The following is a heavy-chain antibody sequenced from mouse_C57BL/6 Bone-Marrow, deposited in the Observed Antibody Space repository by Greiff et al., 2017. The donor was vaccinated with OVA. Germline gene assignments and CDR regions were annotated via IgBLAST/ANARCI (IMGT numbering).Heavy chain of an antibody. CDR2: ISSGGDYI. J-gene: IGHJ1*03. V-gene: IGHV5-9-1*02. CDR3: TRVTLYYGSDD. CDR1: GFTFSSYA. Sequence: VQLVESGAGLVKPGASLKLSCAASGFTFSSYAMSWVRQTPEQGLEWVAYISSGGDYINYADTVKGRFTISIDNARNTLYLQMSSLKSEDTAMDYCTRVTLYYGSDDWGKGTTVTVSS. D-gene: IGHD1-1*01.